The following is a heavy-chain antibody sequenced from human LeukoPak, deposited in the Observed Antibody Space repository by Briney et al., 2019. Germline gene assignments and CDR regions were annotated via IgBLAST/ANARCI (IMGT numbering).Heavy chain of an antibody. CDR2: MYHSGST. CDR3: ARVDFWSNYDLYAFDI. CDR1: GGSVSSGYY. Sequence: SQTLSLTCTVSGGSVSSGYYWGWIRQHPEKGLEWIGHMYHSGSTYYNPSLESRVTITVDTSKNQFSLELTSLTVADTAVYYCARVDFWSNYDLYAFDIWGQGTMVTVSS. D-gene: IGHD3-3*01. V-gene: IGHV4-31*03. J-gene: IGHJ3*02.